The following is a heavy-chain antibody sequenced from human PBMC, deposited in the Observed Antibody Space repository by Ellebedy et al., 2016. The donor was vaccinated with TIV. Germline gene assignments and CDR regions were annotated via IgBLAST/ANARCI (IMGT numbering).Heavy chain of an antibody. J-gene: IGHJ5*02. D-gene: IGHD4-23*01. CDR1: GGIFRNYP. Sequence: SVKVSCKASGGIFRNYPISWVRQAPGQGLEWMGQIIPIFGTTNYAQKFQGRFTIAADESTITAYMELSSLTSEDTAVYFCAREGGGNYLGGAWFDPWGQGTLVTVSS. CDR3: AREGGGNYLGGAWFDP. CDR2: IIPIFGTT. V-gene: IGHV1-69*13.